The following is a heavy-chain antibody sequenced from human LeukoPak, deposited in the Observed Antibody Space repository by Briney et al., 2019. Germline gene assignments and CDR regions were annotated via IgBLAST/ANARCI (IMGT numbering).Heavy chain of an antibody. Sequence: PPETLSLTCIVSGDSISSSSYYWGWIRQPPGKGLEWIGSIYYSGSTNYNPSLKSRVTISVDTSKNQFSLKLSSVTAADTAVYYCASGGVSSGYYYSWGQGTLVTVSS. CDR2: IYYSGST. CDR1: GDSISSSSYY. V-gene: IGHV4-39*07. J-gene: IGHJ4*02. D-gene: IGHD3-22*01. CDR3: ASGGVSSGYYYS.